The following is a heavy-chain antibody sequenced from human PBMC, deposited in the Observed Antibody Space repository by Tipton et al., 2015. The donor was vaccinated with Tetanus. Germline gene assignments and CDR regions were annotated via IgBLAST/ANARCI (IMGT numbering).Heavy chain of an antibody. CDR1: GYTFTHYG. CDR3: ARGRGLGPHEYFEH. V-gene: IGHV1-18*01. J-gene: IGHJ5*02. D-gene: IGHD3/OR15-3a*01. Sequence: QLVQSGAEVKKPGASVKVSCKASGYTFTHYGVNWVRQAPGQGLEWMGWISPFNENVNYAEKFHGRLTMTTDRSTATVYMDLRSLGSGDTAVYYCARGRGLGPHEYFEHWGQGTLVTVSS. CDR2: ISPFNENV.